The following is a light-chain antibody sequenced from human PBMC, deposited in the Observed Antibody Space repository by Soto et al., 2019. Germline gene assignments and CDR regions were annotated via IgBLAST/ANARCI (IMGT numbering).Light chain of an antibody. Sequence: DIQMTQSPSTLSASAGDRVTITCRASQSISTWLAWYQQKPGKAPKLLIYKASSLESGVPSRFSGSGSGTEFTLTISSLQPDDFATYYCQQYNSVSLLTFGGGTKVDNK. CDR3: QQYNSVSLLT. CDR2: KAS. V-gene: IGKV1-5*03. CDR1: QSISTW. J-gene: IGKJ4*01.